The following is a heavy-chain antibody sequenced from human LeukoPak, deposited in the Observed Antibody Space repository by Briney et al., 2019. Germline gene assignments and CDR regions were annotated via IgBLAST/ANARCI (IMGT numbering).Heavy chain of an antibody. D-gene: IGHD3-10*01. V-gene: IGHV3-74*01. CDR1: GFTFSRYW. Sequence: GGSLTLSCAASGFTFSRYWIHWVRQAPGKGPVWVSVISTDGSSTRYADSVKGRFTISRDNVKNTLYLQMNSLRVEDTAVYYCTGPSFDASGMGFDPWGQGALVTVSS. CDR3: TGPSFDASGMGFDP. J-gene: IGHJ5*02. CDR2: ISTDGSST.